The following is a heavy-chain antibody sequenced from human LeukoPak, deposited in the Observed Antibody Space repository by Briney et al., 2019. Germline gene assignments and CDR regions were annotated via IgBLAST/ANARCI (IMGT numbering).Heavy chain of an antibody. V-gene: IGHV3-53*01. CDR2: LYSGGMT. CDR1: GFTVNNYY. D-gene: IGHD1-26*01. CDR3: ARMFGGNYYGYYFDY. J-gene: IGHJ4*02. Sequence: PGGSLRLSCAASGFTVNNYYMTWVRQAPGKGLECVSILYSGGMTYYADSVKGRFTISTDTYKNTVNLQMNSLRAEDTAIYYCARMFGGNYYGYYFDYWGQGSMLTVSS.